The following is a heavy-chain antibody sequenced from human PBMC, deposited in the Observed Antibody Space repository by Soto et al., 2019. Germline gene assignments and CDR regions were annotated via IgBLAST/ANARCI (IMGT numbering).Heavy chain of an antibody. J-gene: IGHJ4*02. CDR3: ARDRGYDWAY. Sequence: PSETLSLTCTVSGGSVSSSSYYWGWIRQPPGKGLEWIGSMYHSGSTYYNPSLKSRVTISVDTSKNQFSLKLSSVTAADTAVYYCARDRGYDWAYWGQGTLVTVSS. D-gene: IGHD5-12*01. V-gene: IGHV4-39*07. CDR2: MYHSGST. CDR1: GGSVSSSSYY.